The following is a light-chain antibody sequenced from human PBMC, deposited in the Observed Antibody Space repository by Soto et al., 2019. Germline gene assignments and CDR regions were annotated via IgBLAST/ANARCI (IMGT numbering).Light chain of an antibody. CDR1: QSVSSGY. V-gene: IGKV3-20*01. J-gene: IGKJ4*01. CDR2: GAS. CDR3: QHYDSSPLT. Sequence: EIVLTQSPGTLSLSPGERATLSCRASQSVSSGYLAWYQQKPGQAPRLLIYGASSRATGIPDRFSGSGSGTDFTLTISSLEPEDFAVYYCQHYDSSPLTFGGGPKVEIK.